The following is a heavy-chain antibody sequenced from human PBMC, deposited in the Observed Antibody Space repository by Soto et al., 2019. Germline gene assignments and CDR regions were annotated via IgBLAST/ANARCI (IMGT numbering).Heavy chain of an antibody. CDR2: ISGSGGST. D-gene: IGHD3-22*01. J-gene: IGHJ4*02. Sequence: GGSLRLSCAASGFTFSSYAMSWVRQAPGKGLEWVSAISGSGGSTYYADSVKGRFTISRDNSKNTLYLQMNSLRAEDTAVYYCAKMNYYDSSGYYYRGYSDYWGQGTLVTVSS. CDR3: AKMNYYDSSGYYYRGYSDY. CDR1: GFTFSSYA. V-gene: IGHV3-23*01.